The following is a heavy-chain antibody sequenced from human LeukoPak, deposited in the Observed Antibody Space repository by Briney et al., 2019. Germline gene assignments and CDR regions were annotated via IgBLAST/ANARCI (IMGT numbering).Heavy chain of an antibody. D-gene: IGHD6-6*01. CDR2: ISSSSSYI. CDR3: ARVKSVAARSDAFDI. CDR1: GFTFSSYS. V-gene: IGHV3-21*01. J-gene: IGHJ3*02. Sequence: GGSLRLSCAASGFTFSSYSMNWVRQAPGKGLEWVSSISSSSSYIYYVDSVKGRFTISRDNAKNSLYLQMNSLRAEDTAVYYCARVKSVAARSDAFDIWGQGTMVTVSS.